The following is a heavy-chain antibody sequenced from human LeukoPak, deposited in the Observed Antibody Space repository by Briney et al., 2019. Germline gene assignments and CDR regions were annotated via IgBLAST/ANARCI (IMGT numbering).Heavy chain of an antibody. CDR2: ISGSGGST. Sequence: GGSLRLSCAASGFTFSSYAMGWVRQAPGKGLEWVSGISGSGGSTYYADSVKGRFTTSRDNSKNTLYLQMNSLGAEDTAVYYCAKSSGSGRYPLDYWGQGTLVTVSS. CDR1: GFTFSSYA. D-gene: IGHD3-10*01. CDR3: AKSSGSGRYPLDY. J-gene: IGHJ4*02. V-gene: IGHV3-23*01.